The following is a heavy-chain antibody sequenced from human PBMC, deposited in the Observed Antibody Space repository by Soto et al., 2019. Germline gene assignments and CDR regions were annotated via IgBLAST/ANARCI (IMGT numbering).Heavy chain of an antibody. CDR2: ITCSGSST. Sequence: GGSLRLSCAASGFTFSSYAMHWVRQAPGKGLEWVSAITCSGSSTYYADSVKGRFTISRDNSKNTLYLQMNSLRAEDTAVYYCAKGTQLWYQPYNWFDPWGQGTLVTVSS. D-gene: IGHD5-18*01. CDR1: GFTFSSYA. J-gene: IGHJ5*02. CDR3: AKGTQLWYQPYNWFDP. V-gene: IGHV3-23*01.